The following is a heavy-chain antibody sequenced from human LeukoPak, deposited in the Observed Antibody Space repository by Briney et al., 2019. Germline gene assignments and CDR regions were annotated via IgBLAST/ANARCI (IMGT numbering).Heavy chain of an antibody. J-gene: IGHJ6*03. CDR2: IECDDDK. V-gene: IGHV2-70*11. D-gene: IGHD6-6*01. Sequence: SGPALVKPTQTLTLTCTFSGFSLSTSAMCVSLIRQPPVKALEWLARIECDDDKYYSTSLKTRLTISKDTFKNQVVLTMTNMDPVDTATYYCARTRFSLEEYSSPWYYYYMDVWGKGTTVTVSS. CDR1: GFSLSTSAMC. CDR3: ARTRFSLEEYSSPWYYYYMDV.